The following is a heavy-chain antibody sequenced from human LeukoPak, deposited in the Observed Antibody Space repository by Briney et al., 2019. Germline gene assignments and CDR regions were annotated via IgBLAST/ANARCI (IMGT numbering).Heavy chain of an antibody. Sequence: GRSLRLSCAASGFTFDDYAMHWVRQAPGKGLERVSGISWNSGSIGYADSVKGRFTISRDNAKNSLYLQMNSLRAEDTALYYCAKDLTYSSSSGFDYWGQGTLVTVSS. D-gene: IGHD6-6*01. V-gene: IGHV3-9*01. CDR3: AKDLTYSSSSGFDY. CDR1: GFTFDDYA. CDR2: ISWNSGSI. J-gene: IGHJ4*02.